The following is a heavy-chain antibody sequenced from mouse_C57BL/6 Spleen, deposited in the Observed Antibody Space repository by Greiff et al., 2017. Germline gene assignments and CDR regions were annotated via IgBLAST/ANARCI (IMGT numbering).Heavy chain of an antibody. CDR2: IWSDGST. CDR3: ARHYDGDGYWYCDV. CDR1: GFSLTSYG. D-gene: IGHD2-3*01. V-gene: IGHV2-6-1*01. Sequence: VQLKESGPGLVAPSQSLSITCTVSGFSLTSYGVHWVRQPPGKGLEWLVVIWSDGSTTYNSALKSSLSISKDNSKSQVFLKMNSLQTDDTAMYDCARHYDGDGYWYCDVWGTGTTVTVSS. J-gene: IGHJ1*03.